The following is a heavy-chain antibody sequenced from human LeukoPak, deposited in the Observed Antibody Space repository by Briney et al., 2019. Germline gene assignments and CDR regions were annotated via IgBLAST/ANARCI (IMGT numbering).Heavy chain of an antibody. CDR3: AGHPRLADFDN. Sequence: SETLSLTCSVSGGSITGYYWSWLRQPPGKGLEWIGYIYNSGSTSNPSLKSRVTISEGTSKNQFSLKLSSVTAADTAVYYCAGHPRLADFDNWGQGTLGTVST. CDR2: IYNSGST. J-gene: IGHJ4*02. CDR1: GGSITGYY. D-gene: IGHD3-9*01. V-gene: IGHV4-59*08.